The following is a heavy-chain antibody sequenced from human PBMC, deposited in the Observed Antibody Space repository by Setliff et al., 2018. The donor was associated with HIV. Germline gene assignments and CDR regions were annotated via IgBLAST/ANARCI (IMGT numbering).Heavy chain of an antibody. Sequence: SVKVSCKASGGTFTSYAVIWVRQAPGQGLEWLGTIIPMFGTANYARKFQGTVTISADESTGTAYMEMASLRSEDTAVYFCARGRVVTGSPDAFDIWGLGTMVTVSS. CDR1: GGTFTSYA. V-gene: IGHV1-69*13. J-gene: IGHJ3*02. CDR3: ARGRVVTGSPDAFDI. D-gene: IGHD2-15*01. CDR2: IIPMFGTA.